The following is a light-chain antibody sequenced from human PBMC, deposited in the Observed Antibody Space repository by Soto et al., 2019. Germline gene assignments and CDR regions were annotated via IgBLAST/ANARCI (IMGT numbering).Light chain of an antibody. Sequence: SYELTQPPSVSVSPGQTARITCSGDALPKQYAYWYQQKPGQAPVVVIYKDTERPSGIPERFSGSSSGITVTLTISGVQGEDEADHYCQSTDTSGTWVFGGGTKLTVL. J-gene: IGLJ3*02. CDR1: ALPKQY. V-gene: IGLV3-25*02. CDR2: KDT. CDR3: QSTDTSGTWV.